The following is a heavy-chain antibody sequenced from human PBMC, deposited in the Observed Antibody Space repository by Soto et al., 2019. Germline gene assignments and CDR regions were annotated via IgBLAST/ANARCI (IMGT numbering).Heavy chain of an antibody. CDR1: GDTFNNYA. J-gene: IGHJ3*02. D-gene: IGHD2-2*01. CDR3: ARGGIVLVPAAVYAFDI. CDR2: IIPIFGTT. Sequence: ASVKVSCKASGDTFNNYALSWVRQAPGQGLEWMGGIIPIFGTTKLAQKFQDRVTITADESTSTAYMELSSLRSEDTAVYYCARGGIVLVPAAVYAFDIWAQGTMVTVSS. V-gene: IGHV1-69*13.